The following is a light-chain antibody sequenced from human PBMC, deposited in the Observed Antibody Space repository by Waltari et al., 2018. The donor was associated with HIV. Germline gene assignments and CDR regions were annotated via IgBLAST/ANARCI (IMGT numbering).Light chain of an antibody. CDR3: TSYAGNNLI. J-gene: IGLJ2*01. CDR2: EVR. V-gene: IGLV2-8*01. CDR1: SSDVGDYHS. Sequence: QSALTQPPSASGSPGQSVTISCAGTSSDVGDYHSVSWYQHHPVKAPNLLISEVRKRPSCVPDRFSGSKSGNTASLTVSGLQAEDEADYYCTSYAGNNLIFGGGTKMTVL.